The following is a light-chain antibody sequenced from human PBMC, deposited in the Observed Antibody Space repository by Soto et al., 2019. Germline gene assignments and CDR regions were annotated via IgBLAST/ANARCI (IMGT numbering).Light chain of an antibody. CDR2: GAS. J-gene: IGKJ5*01. CDR3: QLYGSSSIT. Sequence: EFVLTQSPGTLSLSPGERTTLSCWASQSVSGNYLAWYQHKAGQAPRLLIYGASSRATGIPDRFSGSGSGTDFTLTISILEPEDFAVYYCQLYGSSSITFGQGTRLEIK. CDR1: QSVSGNY. V-gene: IGKV3-20*01.